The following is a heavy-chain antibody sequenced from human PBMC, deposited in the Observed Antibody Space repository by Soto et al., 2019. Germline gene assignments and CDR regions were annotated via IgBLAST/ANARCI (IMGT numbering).Heavy chain of an antibody. V-gene: IGHV3-53*01. CDR3: ARGRGIGNSYVFDY. J-gene: IGHJ4*01. CDR2: IYAPGST. D-gene: IGHD1-7*01. CDR1: GFSISSYY. Sequence: PGGSLRLSCADSGFSISSYYLSWVRQAPGKGLEWVSTIYAPGSTNYADSVKGQFTISKDNSRNTVYLQMSRLRADDTAVYFCARGRGIGNSYVFDYWGHGALVTVSS.